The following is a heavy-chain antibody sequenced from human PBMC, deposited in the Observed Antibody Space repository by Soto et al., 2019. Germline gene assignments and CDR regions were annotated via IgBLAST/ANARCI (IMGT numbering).Heavy chain of an antibody. CDR1: GYTFSTSG. V-gene: IGHV1-18*01. D-gene: IGHD2-15*01. J-gene: IGHJ6*02. CDR2: ISTYNGDT. Sequence: QVQLVQSGAEVRKPGASVKVSCKASGYTFSTSGMSWLRQAPGQGLEWMGWISTYNGDTNDAPKFQDRVTMTSDTSTSTVYMELRSLSSDDTAVYYRARAAAAPYYYYRRDVWGQGTRFTVSS. CDR3: ARAAAAPYYYYRRDV.